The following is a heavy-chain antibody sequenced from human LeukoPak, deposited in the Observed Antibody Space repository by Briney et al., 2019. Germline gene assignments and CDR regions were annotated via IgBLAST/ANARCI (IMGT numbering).Heavy chain of an antibody. J-gene: IGHJ6*02. CDR3: ARDNRLGSYGPRRIEEYGMDV. Sequence: RTSETLSLTCTVSGGSISSYYWSWIRQPPGKGLEWIGYIYYSGSTNYNPSLESRVTISVDMSKNQFSLKLSSVTAADTAVYYCARDNRLGSYGPRRIEEYGMDVWGQGTTVTVSS. D-gene: IGHD5-18*01. CDR1: GGSISSYY. CDR2: IYYSGST. V-gene: IGHV4-59*01.